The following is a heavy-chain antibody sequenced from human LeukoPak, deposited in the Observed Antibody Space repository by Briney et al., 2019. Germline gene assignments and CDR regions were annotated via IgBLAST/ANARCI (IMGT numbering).Heavy chain of an antibody. Sequence: GGSLRLSCAASGFTFSSYWMSWVRQAPGKGLEWVANIKQDGSEKYYVDSVKGRFTISRDNAKNSLYLQMNSLRAEDTAVYYCARSPVAGKGWGAFDIWGQGTMVTVSS. CDR2: IKQDGSEK. CDR3: ARSPVAGKGWGAFDI. CDR1: GFTFSSYW. J-gene: IGHJ3*02. D-gene: IGHD6-19*01. V-gene: IGHV3-7*01.